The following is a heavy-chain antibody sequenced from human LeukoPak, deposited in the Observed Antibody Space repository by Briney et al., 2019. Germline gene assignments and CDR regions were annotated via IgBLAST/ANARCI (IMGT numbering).Heavy chain of an antibody. V-gene: IGHV3-66*01. CDR3: AKDRRQQLVLSIDY. J-gene: IGHJ4*02. CDR2: IYTGGST. CDR1: GFTVSSNY. D-gene: IGHD6-13*01. Sequence: QPGGSLRLSCAASGFTVSSNYMSWVRQAPGKGLEWVSAIYTGGSTYCAGSVKGRFTISRDNSKNTLYLQMNSLRPEDMAVYYCAKDRRQQLVLSIDYWGQGTLVTVSS.